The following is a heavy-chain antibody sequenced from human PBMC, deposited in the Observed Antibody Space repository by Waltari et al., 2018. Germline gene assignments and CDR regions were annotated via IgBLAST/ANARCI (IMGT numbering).Heavy chain of an antibody. CDR2: IYASGST. Sequence: QVQLQESGPGLVQPSETLSLTCTVSGGSISNYYWRWIRQSAGKGLEWIGRIYASGSTNYNPSLKSQVTMSVDTSKNQFSLKLSSVTAADTAVYYCARHNDDYYNYYMDVWGKGTTVTISS. V-gene: IGHV4-4*07. CDR3: ARHNDDYYNYYMDV. D-gene: IGHD1-1*01. CDR1: GGSISNYY. J-gene: IGHJ6*03.